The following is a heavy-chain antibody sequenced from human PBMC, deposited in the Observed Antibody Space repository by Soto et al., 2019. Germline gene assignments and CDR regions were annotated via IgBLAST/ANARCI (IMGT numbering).Heavy chain of an antibody. CDR1: GGSISSYY. CDR3: ARRKKWNPFDD. CDR2: IYYSGST. D-gene: IGHD1-1*01. Sequence: PSETLSLTCTVSGGSISSYYWRWIRQTPGKGLEWIGYIYYSGSTNYNPSLKSRVTISVDTSKNQFSLKLRSVTAADTAVYYCARRKKWNPFDDRGQGTLVTVAS. V-gene: IGHV4-59*01. J-gene: IGHJ4*02.